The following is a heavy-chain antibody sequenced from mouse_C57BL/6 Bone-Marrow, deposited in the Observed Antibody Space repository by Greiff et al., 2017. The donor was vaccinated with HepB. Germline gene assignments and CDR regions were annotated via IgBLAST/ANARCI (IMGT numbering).Heavy chain of an antibody. D-gene: IGHD2-5*01. Sequence: VQLQQSGAELARPGASVKLSCKASGYTFTSYGISWVKQRTGQGLEWIGEIYPRSGNTYYNEKFKGKATLTADKSSSTAYMELRSLTSEDSAVYFCARVGLRYSNYYFDYWGQGTTLTVSS. CDR1: GYTFTSYG. J-gene: IGHJ2*01. CDR2: IYPRSGNT. V-gene: IGHV1-81*01. CDR3: ARVGLRYSNYYFDY.